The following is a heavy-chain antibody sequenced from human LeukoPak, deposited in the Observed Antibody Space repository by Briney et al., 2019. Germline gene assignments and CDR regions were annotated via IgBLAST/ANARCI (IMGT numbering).Heavy chain of an antibody. Sequence: GGSLRLSCAASGFTVSSNYKSWVRQAPGKGLEWVSVIYSGGSTYYADSVKGRFTISRDNSKDTLYLQMNSLRAEDTAVYYCAREAGSYGDDYYFDYWGQGTLVTVSS. CDR2: IYSGGST. CDR1: GFTVSSNY. J-gene: IGHJ4*02. V-gene: IGHV3-53*01. CDR3: AREAGSYGDDYYFDY. D-gene: IGHD5-18*01.